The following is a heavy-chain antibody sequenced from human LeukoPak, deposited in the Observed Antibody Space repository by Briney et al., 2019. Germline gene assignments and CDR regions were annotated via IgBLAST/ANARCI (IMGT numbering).Heavy chain of an antibody. D-gene: IGHD1-26*01. CDR1: RFTFDDYA. Sequence: GGSLRLSCTASRFTFDDYAMSWFRQAPGKGLEWVGFIRSTAYGGTTEYAASVKGRFTISRDDSKSIAYLQMNSLKTEDTAVYYCTRVPRIVGATLYYYYMDVWGKGTTVTISS. V-gene: IGHV3-49*03. J-gene: IGHJ6*03. CDR3: TRVPRIVGATLYYYYMDV. CDR2: IRSTAYGGTT.